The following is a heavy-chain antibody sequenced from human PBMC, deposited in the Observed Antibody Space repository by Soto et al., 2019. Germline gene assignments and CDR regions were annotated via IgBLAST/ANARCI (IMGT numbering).Heavy chain of an antibody. D-gene: IGHD2-21*01. CDR2: IIPIFGTA. CDR3: AILASPVSAFDI. V-gene: IGHV1-69*01. J-gene: IGHJ3*02. CDR1: VGTFSSYA. Sequence: QVQLVQSGAEVKKPGSSVKVSCNASVGTFSSYAISWVRQAPGQGLEWMGGIIPIFGTANYAQKFQGRVTITADESTSTACMELSSLRSEDTAVYYCAILASPVSAFDIWGQGTMVTVSS.